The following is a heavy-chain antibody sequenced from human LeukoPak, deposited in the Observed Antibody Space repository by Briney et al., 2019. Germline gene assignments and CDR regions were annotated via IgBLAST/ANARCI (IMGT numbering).Heavy chain of an antibody. J-gene: IGHJ4*02. CDR1: GYTFTGYY. D-gene: IGHD2-15*01. Sequence: EASVKVSCKASGYTFTGYYMHWVRQAPGQGLEWMGWINPNSGGTNYAQKFQGRVTMTRDTSISTAYMELRSLRSDDTAVYYCARGRIVAKYYFDYWGQGTLVTVSS. V-gene: IGHV1-2*02. CDR2: INPNSGGT. CDR3: ARGRIVAKYYFDY.